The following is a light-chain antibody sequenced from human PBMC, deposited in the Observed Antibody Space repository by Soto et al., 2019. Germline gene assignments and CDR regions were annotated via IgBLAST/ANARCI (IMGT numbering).Light chain of an antibody. J-gene: IGKJ2*01. CDR2: TAS. CDR1: QSINSY. CDR3: QQSYSVPYT. V-gene: IGKV1-39*01. Sequence: DIQMTQSPSSLSASVGDRVTITCRASQSINSYLNWYQQRPGKVPKLLIFTASSLQSGVPSRFSGSGSGTDFTLTITSLQPEDFSTYYCQQSYSVPYTFGQGTKLEI.